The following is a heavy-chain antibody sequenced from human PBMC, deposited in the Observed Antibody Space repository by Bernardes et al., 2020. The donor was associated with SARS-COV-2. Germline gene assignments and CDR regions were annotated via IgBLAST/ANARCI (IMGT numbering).Heavy chain of an antibody. D-gene: IGHD3-16*02. J-gene: IGHJ3*02. CDR2: IYHSGST. CDR1: GGSISSGGHY. Sequence: SETLSLTCNVSGGSISSGGHYWNWIRQHPGKGLEWIGYIYHSGSTKYNPSLKSRVSISVDTSKNQFSLKLNSVTAADTAVYYCARDADYVWGRYRPTGDAFDIWGQGTMVTVSS. CDR3: ARDADYVWGRYRPTGDAFDI. V-gene: IGHV4-31*03.